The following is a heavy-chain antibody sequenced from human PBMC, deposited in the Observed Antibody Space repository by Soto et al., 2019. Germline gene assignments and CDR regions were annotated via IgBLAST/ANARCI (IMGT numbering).Heavy chain of an antibody. CDR2: IYTSGST. D-gene: IGHD3-22*01. CDR1: GGSISSYY. CDR3: ARVGSSGYYRSSYGMDV. Sequence: KTSETLSLTCTVSGGSISSYYWSWIRQPAGKGLEWIGRIYTSGSTNYNPSLKSRVTMSVDTSKNQFSLKLSSVTAADTAVYYCARVGSSGYYRSSYGMDVWGQGTTVTVSS. V-gene: IGHV4-4*07. J-gene: IGHJ6*02.